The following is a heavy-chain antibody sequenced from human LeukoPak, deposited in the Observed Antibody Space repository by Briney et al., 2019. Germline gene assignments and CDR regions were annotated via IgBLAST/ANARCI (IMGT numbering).Heavy chain of an antibody. D-gene: IGHD1-1*01. CDR3: AKGRARGWNAGDC. CDR1: GFTFSRCA. V-gene: IGHV3-23*01. Sequence: GGSLRLSCAASGFTFSRCAMIWVRQAPGKGMEWVSAISGGGGGTTYYADSVKGRFTISGDNSKNTVYLQMHSLRAEDTAIYYCAKGRARGWNAGDCWGQGTLVTVSS. CDR2: ISGGGGGTT. J-gene: IGHJ4*02.